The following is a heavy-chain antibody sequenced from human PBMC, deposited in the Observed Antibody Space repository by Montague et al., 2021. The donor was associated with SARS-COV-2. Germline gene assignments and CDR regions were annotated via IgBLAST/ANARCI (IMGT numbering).Heavy chain of an antibody. CDR3: ARDTRIAMLVVVTRYGLDV. V-gene: IGHV4-39*07. CDR1: GGSISSSSYY. CDR2: IYYTGST. J-gene: IGHJ6*02. D-gene: IGHD3-22*01. Sequence: SETLSLTCTVSGGSISSSSYYWGWIRQPPGKGLEWIGGIYYTGSTYYNPSLKSRVTISVDTSKNQFSLKLSSVTAADTAVYYCARDTRIAMLVVVTRYGLDVWGQGTTDTVSS.